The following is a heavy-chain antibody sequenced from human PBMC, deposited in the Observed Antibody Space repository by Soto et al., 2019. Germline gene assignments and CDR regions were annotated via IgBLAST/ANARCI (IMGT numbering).Heavy chain of an antibody. V-gene: IGHV4-30-4*01. D-gene: IGHD3-10*01. CDR2: IYYSGST. J-gene: IGHJ6*02. CDR1: GGSISSGDYY. Sequence: QVQLQESGPGLVKPSQTLSLTCTVSGGSISSGDYYWSWIRQPPGKGLEWIGYIYYSGSTYYNPSLKSRVTISVDTSKNQFSLKLSSVTDADTAVYYCARDRGTISGVSPGRYYYYGMDVWGQGTTVTVSS. CDR3: ARDRGTISGVSPGRYYYYGMDV.